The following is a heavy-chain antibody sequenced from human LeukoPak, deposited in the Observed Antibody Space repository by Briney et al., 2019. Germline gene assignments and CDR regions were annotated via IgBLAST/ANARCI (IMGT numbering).Heavy chain of an antibody. CDR1: GFTFSSYA. J-gene: IGHJ2*01. D-gene: IGHD4-17*01. CDR3: AKDPGDYSYWYFDL. V-gene: IGHV3-30-3*01. Sequence: GRSLRLSCAASGFTFSSYAMHWVRQAPGKGLEWVAVISHDGSNKYYADSVEGRFTISRDNSKNTLYLQMNSLRAEDTAVYYCAKDPGDYSYWYFDLWGRGTLVTVSS. CDR2: ISHDGSNK.